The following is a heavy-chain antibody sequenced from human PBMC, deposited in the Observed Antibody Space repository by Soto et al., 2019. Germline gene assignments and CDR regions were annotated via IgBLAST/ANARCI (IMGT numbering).Heavy chain of an antibody. V-gene: IGHV3-11*06. D-gene: IGHD2-21*02. Sequence: PGGSLRLSCAASGFTFSDYYMSWIRQAPGKGLEWVSYISSSSSYTNYADSVKGRFTISRDNAKNSLYLQMNSLRAEDTAVYYCARDTCGGDCRRYYFDYWGQGTLVTVS. CDR1: GFTFSDYY. CDR3: ARDTCGGDCRRYYFDY. CDR2: ISSSSSYT. J-gene: IGHJ4*02.